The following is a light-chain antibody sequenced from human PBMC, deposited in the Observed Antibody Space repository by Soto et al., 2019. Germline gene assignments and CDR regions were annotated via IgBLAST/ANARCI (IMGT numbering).Light chain of an antibody. CDR2: SNN. CDR3: AACDDSLNGVV. V-gene: IGLV1-44*01. Sequence: QSVLTQSPSASGTPGQRVTISCSGSSSNIGSKTVNWYQQLPGTAPKLLIYSNNQRPSGVPDRFSGSKSGTSASLAISGLQSEDEADYYCAACDDSLNGVVFGGGTKLTVL. CDR1: SSNIGSKT. J-gene: IGLJ2*01.